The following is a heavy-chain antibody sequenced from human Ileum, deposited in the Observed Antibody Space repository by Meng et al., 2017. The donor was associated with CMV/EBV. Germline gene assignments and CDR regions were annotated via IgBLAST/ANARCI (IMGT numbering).Heavy chain of an antibody. CDR3: AKDSRDLQLQLPPWHFYGIDV. D-gene: IGHD2-2*01. V-gene: IGHV3-9*01. CDR2: IGWNSGRI. J-gene: IGHJ6*02. Sequence: SLNISCAASGFRFDDHAMHWVRHVPGKGLEWVSGIGWNSGRIAYAESVKGRFTISRDNGKNALYLQMNSLRREDTALYYCAKDSRDLQLQLPPWHFYGIDVWGQGTTVTVSS. CDR1: GFRFDDHA.